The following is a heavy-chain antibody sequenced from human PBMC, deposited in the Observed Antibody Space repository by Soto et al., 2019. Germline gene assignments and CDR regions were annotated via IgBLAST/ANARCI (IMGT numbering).Heavy chain of an antibody. D-gene: IGHD7-27*01. CDR3: ARLNLGIRQYYYYYYGMDV. Sequence: PGKGLEWIGSIYYSGSTYYNPSLKSRVTISVDTSKNQFSLKLSSVTAADTAVYYCARLNLGIRQYYYYYYGMDVWGQGTTVTV. CDR2: IYYSGST. V-gene: IGHV4-39*01. J-gene: IGHJ6*02.